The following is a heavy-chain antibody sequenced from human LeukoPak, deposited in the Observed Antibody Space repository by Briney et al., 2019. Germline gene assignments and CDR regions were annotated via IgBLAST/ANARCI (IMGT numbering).Heavy chain of an antibody. Sequence: SVKVSCKASGGTFSSYAISWVRQAPGQGLEWMGGIIPIFGTANYAQKFTITADESTSTAYMELSSLRSEDTAVYYCARARPSIVVVTPIADAFDIWGQGTMVTVSS. V-gene: IGHV1-69*13. J-gene: IGHJ3*02. CDR2: IIPIFGTA. CDR1: GGTFSSYA. CDR3: ARARPSIVVVTPIADAFDI. D-gene: IGHD3-22*01.